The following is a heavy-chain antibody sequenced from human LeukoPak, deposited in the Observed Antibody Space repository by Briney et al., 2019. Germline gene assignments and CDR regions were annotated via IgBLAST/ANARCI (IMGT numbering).Heavy chain of an antibody. CDR3: ARGDAYSSPHQYYFDY. CDR2: INPNSGGT. J-gene: IGHJ4*02. CDR1: GYTFTGYY. D-gene: IGHD6-19*01. V-gene: IGHV1-2*04. Sequence: GASVKVSCKASGYTFTGYYMHWVRQAPGQGLEWMGWINPNSGGTNYAQKFQGWVTMTRDTSISTAYMELSRLRSDDTAVYYCARGDAYSSPHQYYFDYWGQGTLVTVSS.